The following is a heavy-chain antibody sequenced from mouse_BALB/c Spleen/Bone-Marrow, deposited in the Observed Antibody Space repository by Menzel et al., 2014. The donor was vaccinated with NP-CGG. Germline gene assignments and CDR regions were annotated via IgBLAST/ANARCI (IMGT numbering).Heavy chain of an antibody. Sequence: DVHLVESGTVLARPGASVKMSCKASGYTFTSYWMHWVKQRPGQGLEWIGTIYPGNSDTTYNQKFKGKAKLTAVTSTSTAYVELSSLTNEDSAVYYCTTLARNYFDYWGQGTTLTVSS. CDR1: GYTFTSYW. CDR2: IYPGNSDT. D-gene: IGHD3-1*01. V-gene: IGHV1-5*01. J-gene: IGHJ2*01. CDR3: TTLARNYFDY.